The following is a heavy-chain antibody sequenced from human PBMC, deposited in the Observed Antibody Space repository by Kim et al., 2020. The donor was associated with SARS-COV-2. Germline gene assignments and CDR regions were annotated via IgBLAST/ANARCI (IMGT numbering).Heavy chain of an antibody. CDR2: IGYDGSNK. J-gene: IGHJ4*02. CDR3: AREGYYYDSSGYHNY. CDR1: GLTFSSDG. V-gene: IGHV3-33*01. Sequence: WGSLRLSCAASGLTFSSDGMHWVLQAPGKGLEWVAVIGYDGSNKYYADSVKGRFTISRDNSKNTLYLQMTSLRAEDTAVYYCAREGYYYDSSGYHNYWGQGTLVTVSP. D-gene: IGHD3-22*01.